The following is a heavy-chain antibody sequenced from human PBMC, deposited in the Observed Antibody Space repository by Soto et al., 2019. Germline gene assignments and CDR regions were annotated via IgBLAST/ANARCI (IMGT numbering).Heavy chain of an antibody. V-gene: IGHV3-15*01. D-gene: IGHD6-19*01. Sequence: GGSLRLSCAASGFTFTNAWMNWVRQAPGKGLEWVGRIKSNSDGGTTDYVAPVKGRFTISRDDSKSTLYLQMNSLKTEDTAVYYCSTSYSIGWYSNNSYYYAMDVWGQGTTVTVSS. CDR1: GFTFTNAW. CDR3: STSYSIGWYSNNSYYYAMDV. CDR2: IKSNSDGGTT. J-gene: IGHJ6*02.